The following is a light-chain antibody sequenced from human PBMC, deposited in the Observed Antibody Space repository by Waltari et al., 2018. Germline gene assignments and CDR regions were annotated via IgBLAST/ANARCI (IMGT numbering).Light chain of an antibody. J-gene: IGLJ2*01. V-gene: IGLV3-1*01. CDR1: NLGDKY. CDR2: QDS. CDR3: QAWDSSVV. Sequence: SYELTQPPSVSVSPGQTASIPCSGDNLGDKYACWYQQRPGQSPVLVIYQDSKRPSGIPDRFSGSNSGNTATLTISGTQAMDEADYYCQAWDSSVVFGGGTKLTVL.